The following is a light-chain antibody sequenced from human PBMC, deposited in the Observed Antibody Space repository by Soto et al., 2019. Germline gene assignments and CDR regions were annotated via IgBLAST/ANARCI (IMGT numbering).Light chain of an antibody. J-gene: IGLJ2*01. V-gene: IGLV2-23*01. CDR3: SSYAGAVV. CDR2: EGS. Sequence: QSALTQPASVSGSPGQSITISCTRTSSNVESYNLVSWYQHPPGKAPKLIIYEGSERPSGVSNRFSGAQSGHSASLTISGLQAEDEAVYYCSSYAGAVVFGGGTKLTVL. CDR1: SSNVESYNL.